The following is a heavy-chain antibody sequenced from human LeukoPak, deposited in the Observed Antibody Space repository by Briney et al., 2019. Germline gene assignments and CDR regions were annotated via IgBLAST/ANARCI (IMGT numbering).Heavy chain of an antibody. CDR2: ISSSGSTI. CDR3: AAEYSSPGYFDY. V-gene: IGHV3-11*04. D-gene: IGHD6-6*01. CDR1: GFTFSDYY. J-gene: IGHJ4*02. Sequence: GGSLRPSCAASGFTFSDYYMSWIRQAPGKGLEWVSYISSSGSTIYYADSVKGRFTISRDNAKNSLYLQMNSLRAEDTAVYYCAAEYSSPGYFDYWGQGTLVTVSS.